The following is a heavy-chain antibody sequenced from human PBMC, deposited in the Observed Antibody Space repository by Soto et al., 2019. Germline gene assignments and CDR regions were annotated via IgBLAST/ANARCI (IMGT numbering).Heavy chain of an antibody. CDR2: IWYDGSNK. V-gene: IGHV3-33*01. Sequence: QVQLVESGGGVVQPGRSLRLSCAASGFTFSSYGMHWVRQAPGKGLEWVAVIWYDGSNKYYADSVKGRFTISRDNSKNTLYLQMNSVRAEDTGVYYCARDGGNLPFAYWGQGTLVTVSS. CDR3: ARDGGNLPFAY. D-gene: IGHD2-15*01. CDR1: GFTFSSYG. J-gene: IGHJ4*02.